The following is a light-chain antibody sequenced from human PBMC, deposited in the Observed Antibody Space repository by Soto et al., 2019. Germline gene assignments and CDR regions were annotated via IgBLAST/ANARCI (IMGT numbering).Light chain of an antibody. CDR2: GDS. CDR1: SSNIGAGYD. J-gene: IGLJ3*02. V-gene: IGLV1-40*01. Sequence: QSVLTQPPSASGAPGQRVTISCTGTSSNIGAGYDVSWYQQHPGTAPKLLIYGDSKRPSGVPDRFSGSKSGTTASLAVTGLQAEDEADYYCHSFAGSLNVVFGGGTKLTVL. CDR3: HSFAGSLNVV.